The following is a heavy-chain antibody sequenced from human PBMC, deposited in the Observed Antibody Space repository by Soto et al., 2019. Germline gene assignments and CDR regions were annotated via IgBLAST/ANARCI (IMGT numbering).Heavy chain of an antibody. CDR3: AKASIDYYDSSGYWGYFDY. CDR1: GFTFSSYA. J-gene: IGHJ4*02. D-gene: IGHD3-22*01. V-gene: IGHV3-23*01. Sequence: EVQLLESGGGLVQPGWSLRLSCAASGFTFSSYAMSWVRQAPGKGLEWVAAISGSGGSTYYADSVKGRFTISRDNSKNTLYLQMNSLRAEDTAVYYCAKASIDYYDSSGYWGYFDYWGQGTLVTVSS. CDR2: ISGSGGST.